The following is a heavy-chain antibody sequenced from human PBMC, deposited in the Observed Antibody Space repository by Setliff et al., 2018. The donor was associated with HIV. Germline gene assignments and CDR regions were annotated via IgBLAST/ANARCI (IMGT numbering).Heavy chain of an antibody. CDR2: IDSSGST. Sequence: SETLSLTCTISGGSFGVYRWSWIRQSAGRGLEWIGRIDSSGSTNYNPSLKSRVTISVDTSKNQFSLRLSSVTAADTAVYYCARAGGGGRWLHLSYWYFDLWGRGTLVTVSS. V-gene: IGHV4-4*07. D-gene: IGHD3-16*01. J-gene: IGHJ2*01. CDR1: GGSFGVYR. CDR3: ARAGGGGRWLHLSYWYFDL.